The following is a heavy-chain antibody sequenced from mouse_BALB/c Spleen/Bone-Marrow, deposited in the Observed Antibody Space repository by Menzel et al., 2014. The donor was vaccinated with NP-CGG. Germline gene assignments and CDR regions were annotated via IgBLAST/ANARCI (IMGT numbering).Heavy chain of an antibody. V-gene: IGHV5-17*02. CDR2: ISSGSTAI. CDR1: GFTFSSFG. CDR3: TRGGNWDDFDV. J-gene: IGHJ1*01. Sequence: EVKVEESGGGLVQPGGSRKLSCAASGFTFSSFGMHWARQAPEKGLEWVAYISSGSTAIFYADTVKGRFTISRDSPKNTLFLQMTSLRSEDTAMYYCTRGGNWDDFDVWGAGTTVTVSS. D-gene: IGHD4-1*01.